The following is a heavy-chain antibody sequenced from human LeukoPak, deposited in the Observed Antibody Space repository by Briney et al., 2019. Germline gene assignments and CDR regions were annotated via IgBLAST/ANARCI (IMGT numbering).Heavy chain of an antibody. J-gene: IGHJ4*02. V-gene: IGHV1-58*02. CDR1: GITFGSSV. D-gene: IGHD1-26*01. Sequence: SVTVSCKASGITFGSSVIQWVRQARGQRLEWMGWIVGGNGNINYAQKFQDRLSFTRDKSTSTAYMELSSLRSEDTAIYFCAADALSENYKCWGQGTLVTVSS. CDR2: IVGGNGNI. CDR3: AADALSENYKC.